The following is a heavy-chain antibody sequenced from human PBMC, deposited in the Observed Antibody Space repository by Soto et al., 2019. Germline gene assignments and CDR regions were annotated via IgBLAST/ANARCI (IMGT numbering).Heavy chain of an antibody. J-gene: IGHJ6*02. Sequence: SVKVSCKASGGTFSSYAISWVRQAPGQGLEWMGGIIPIFGTANYAQKFQGRVTITADESTSTAYMELSSLRSEDTAVYYCARVRRSSDLFYYYGMDVWGQGTTVTVSS. D-gene: IGHD3-3*01. V-gene: IGHV1-69*13. CDR3: ARVRRSSDLFYYYGMDV. CDR2: IIPIFGTA. CDR1: GGTFSSYA.